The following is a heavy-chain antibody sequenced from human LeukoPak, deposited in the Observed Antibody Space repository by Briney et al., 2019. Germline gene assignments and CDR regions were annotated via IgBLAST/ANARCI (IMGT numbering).Heavy chain of an antibody. D-gene: IGHD3-22*01. CDR1: GFPFSDSP. J-gene: IGHJ4*02. Sequence: PGGSLRLSCAASGFPFSDSPMHWVRQASGKGLEWVGRIASTRENYPTEYAASVKGRFTISRDDSKNTTYLQMNSLKTEDTAVYYCTRHVDDYYDSRNYDYWGQGTLVTVSS. CDR2: IASTRENYPT. CDR3: TRHVDDYYDSRNYDY. V-gene: IGHV3-73*01.